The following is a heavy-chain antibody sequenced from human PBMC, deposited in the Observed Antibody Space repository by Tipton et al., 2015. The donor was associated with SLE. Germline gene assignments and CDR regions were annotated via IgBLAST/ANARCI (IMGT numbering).Heavy chain of an antibody. J-gene: IGHJ4*02. D-gene: IGHD3/OR15-3a*01. V-gene: IGHV4-59*01. Sequence: TLSLTCTVSGGSIGTYSWSWIRQPPGKGLEWVGNTHYMGSTNFNPSLKSRVSISVDTSKSQFSLTLSSVTAADSAVYYCARGVFWTGYYLDYWGQGILVTVSS. CDR3: ARGVFWTGYYLDY. CDR2: THYMGST. CDR1: GGSIGTYS.